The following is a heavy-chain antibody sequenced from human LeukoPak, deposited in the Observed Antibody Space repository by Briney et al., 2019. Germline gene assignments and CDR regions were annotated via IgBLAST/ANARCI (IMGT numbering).Heavy chain of an antibody. J-gene: IGHJ4*02. CDR3: ARVASSGWYADY. CDR1: GYTFTSYG. Sequence: ASVEVSCKASGYTFTSYGISWVRQAPGQGLEWMGWISGYNGNTNYAQKLQGRVTVTTDTSTSTAYMELRSLRSDDTAVYYCARVASSGWYADYWGQGTLVTVSS. V-gene: IGHV1-18*01. D-gene: IGHD6-19*01. CDR2: ISGYNGNT.